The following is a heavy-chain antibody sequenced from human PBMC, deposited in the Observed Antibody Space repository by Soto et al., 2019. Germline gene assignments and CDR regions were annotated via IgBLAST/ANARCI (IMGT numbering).Heavy chain of an antibody. J-gene: IGHJ4*02. CDR1: GYTISSYA. Sequence: GASVKVSCKASGYTISSYAMHWLRPAPGQRLEWMGWINAGYGNTKSSQKFQDRVTISRDTSASTAYMELTSLRSEDTAVYYWTTDTGAVTLNFWGQGTVVTDCS. V-gene: IGHV1-3*01. CDR2: INAGYGNT. CDR3: TTDTGAVTLNF. D-gene: IGHD2-8*02.